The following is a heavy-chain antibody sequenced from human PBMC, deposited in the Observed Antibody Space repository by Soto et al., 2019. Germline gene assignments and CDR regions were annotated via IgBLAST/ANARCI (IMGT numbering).Heavy chain of an antibody. Sequence: GGSLRLSCAASGFTFSDHYMSWIRQAPGKGLEWISYINPSGTYTHYADSVKGRFAISRGNAENALYLQMNSLRPEDTALYYCGRGHHSKDVWGRGATVTVYS. CDR2: INPSGTYT. V-gene: IGHV3-11*06. CDR1: GFTFSDHY. CDR3: GRGHHSKDV. J-gene: IGHJ6*02.